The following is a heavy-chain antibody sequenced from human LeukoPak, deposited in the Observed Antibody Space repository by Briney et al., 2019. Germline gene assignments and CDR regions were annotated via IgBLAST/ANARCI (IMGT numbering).Heavy chain of an antibody. Sequence: KPSETLSLTCAVYGVSFSGHYWSWIRQPPGKGLEGSGEINHCGSKNHNPPLKSRVTISVDAPKTQFSLKLSSVTAADTAVYYCARHGGTRVTLVEVYYFDYWGQGTLVTVSS. CDR2: INHCGSK. V-gene: IGHV4-34*01. J-gene: IGHJ4*02. CDR1: GVSFSGHY. CDR3: ARHGGTRVTLVEVYYFDY. D-gene: IGHD4-11*01.